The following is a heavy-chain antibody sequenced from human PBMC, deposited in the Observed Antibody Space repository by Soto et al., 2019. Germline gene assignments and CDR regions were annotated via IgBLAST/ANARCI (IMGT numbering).Heavy chain of an antibody. CDR2: IRSQAYGGTT. V-gene: IGHV3-49*03. J-gene: IGHJ4*02. CDR3: SRHPQYYDFLTLHADNNYFDS. Sequence: GGSLRLSCAASGFTFGDHAMSWFRQAPGKGLEWVGFIRSQAYGGTTDYAASVKGRFTISRDDFESIAYLQMSSLKTEDTAVYFCSRHPQYYDFLTLHADNNYFDSWGQGTLVTVSS. CDR1: GFTFGDHA. D-gene: IGHD3-9*01.